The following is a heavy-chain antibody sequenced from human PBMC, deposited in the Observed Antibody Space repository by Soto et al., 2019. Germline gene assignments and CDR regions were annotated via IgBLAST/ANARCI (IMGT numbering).Heavy chain of an antibody. V-gene: IGHV5-51*01. CDR1: GYTFSSYW. Sequence: GESLKISCQGSGYTFSSYWIAWVRQMPGKGLEWVGVIFPRDFDTRYNPSFQGHVTTSVDKSINTAYLQWSSLGASDTAMYYCARHNGHTAYDYSEFWGRGTLVTVSS. CDR3: ARHNGHTAYDYSEF. CDR2: IFPRDFDT. J-gene: IGHJ4*02. D-gene: IGHD5-12*01.